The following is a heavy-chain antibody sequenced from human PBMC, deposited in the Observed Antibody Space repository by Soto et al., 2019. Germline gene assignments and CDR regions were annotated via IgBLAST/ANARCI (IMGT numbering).Heavy chain of an antibody. CDR3: ARDANPLADYDAFDI. J-gene: IGHJ3*02. D-gene: IGHD2-8*01. V-gene: IGHV1-18*01. CDR2: ISAYNGNT. Sequence: GASVKVSCKASGYTFTSYCISWVRQAPGQGLEWMGWISAYNGNTNYAQKLQGRVTMTTDTSTSTAYMELRSLRSDDTAVYYCARDANPLADYDAFDIWGQGTKVTVSS. CDR1: GYTFTSYC.